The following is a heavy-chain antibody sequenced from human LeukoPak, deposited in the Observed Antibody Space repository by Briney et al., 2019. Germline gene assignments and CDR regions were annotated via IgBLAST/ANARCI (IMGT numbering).Heavy chain of an antibody. D-gene: IGHD2-2*01. V-gene: IGHV3-11*06. Sequence: GGSLRLSCAASGFTFSDYYLSWIRQAPGKGLEWVSYISGSSSYTNSADSVKGRFTISRDNSKNTLYLQMNSLRAEDTAVYYCVGGTYYFDYWGQGTLVTVSS. J-gene: IGHJ4*02. CDR1: GFTFSDYY. CDR2: ISGSSSYT. CDR3: VGGTYYFDY.